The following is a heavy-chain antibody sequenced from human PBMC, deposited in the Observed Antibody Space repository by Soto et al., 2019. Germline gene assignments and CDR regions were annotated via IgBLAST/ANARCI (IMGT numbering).Heavy chain of an antibody. D-gene: IGHD5-18*01. CDR2: ISSSSSYI. V-gene: IGHV3-21*01. CDR1: GFTFSSYS. CDR3: ARDPGYSYGYWFDP. J-gene: IGHJ5*02. Sequence: LRLSCAASGFTFSSYSMNWVRQAPGKGLEWVSSISSSSSYIYYADSVKGRFTISRDNAKNSLYLQMNSLRAEDTAVYYCARDPGYSYGYWFDPWGQGTLVTVSS.